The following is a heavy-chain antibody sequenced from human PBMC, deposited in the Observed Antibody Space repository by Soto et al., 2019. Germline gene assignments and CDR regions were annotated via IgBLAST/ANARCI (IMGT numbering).Heavy chain of an antibody. CDR1: GGSISSYY. CDR3: ARESIAALGWFDP. Sequence: TSETLSLTCTVSGGSISSYYWSWIRQPPGKGLEWIGYIYYSGSTNYNPSLKSRVTISVDTSKNQFSLKLSSVTAADTAVYYCARESIAALGWFDPWGQGTLVTVSS. V-gene: IGHV4-59*01. CDR2: IYYSGST. J-gene: IGHJ5*02. D-gene: IGHD6-6*01.